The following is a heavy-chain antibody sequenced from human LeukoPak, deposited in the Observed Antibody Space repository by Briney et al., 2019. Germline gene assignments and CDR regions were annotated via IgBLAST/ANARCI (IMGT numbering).Heavy chain of an antibody. V-gene: IGHV3-21*01. Sequence: GGSLRLSCAASGFAFSSYSMNWVRQAPGKGLEWVSSISSSSSYIYYADSVKGRFTISRDNAKNSLYLQMNSLRAEDTAVYYCARDRNGVALFDYWGQGTLVTVSS. CDR1: GFAFSSYS. J-gene: IGHJ4*02. CDR2: ISSSSSYI. CDR3: ARDRNGVALFDY. D-gene: IGHD5-12*01.